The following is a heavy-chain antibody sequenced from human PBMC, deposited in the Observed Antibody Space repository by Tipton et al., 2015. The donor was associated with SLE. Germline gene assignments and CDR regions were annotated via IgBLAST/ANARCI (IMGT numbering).Heavy chain of an antibody. Sequence: SLRLSCAASGFTFTSYEMNWVRQAPGKGLEWVSYISSSGSTIYYADSVKGRFTISRDNAKSSLYLQMNSLRDEDTAVYYCAKGASSSWYGGPLDYWGQGTLVTVSS. CDR1: GFTFTSYE. CDR2: ISSSGSTI. J-gene: IGHJ4*02. CDR3: AKGASSSWYGGPLDY. V-gene: IGHV3-48*03. D-gene: IGHD6-13*01.